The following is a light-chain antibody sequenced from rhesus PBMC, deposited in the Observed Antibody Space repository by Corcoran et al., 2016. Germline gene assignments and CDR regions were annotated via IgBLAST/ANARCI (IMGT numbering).Light chain of an antibody. CDR3: QVGDTRFL. Sequence: SYELTQPPSVSVSPGQTARITCGGDKIGSKSVHWYQQKPTQAPVLVIFDDGERPSGTPERLSGSSSGNTATLTISGVEAGDEADYYCQVGDTRFLFGGGTRLTVL. CDR2: DDG. V-gene: IGLV3-40*01. CDR1: KIGSKS. J-gene: IGLJ2*01.